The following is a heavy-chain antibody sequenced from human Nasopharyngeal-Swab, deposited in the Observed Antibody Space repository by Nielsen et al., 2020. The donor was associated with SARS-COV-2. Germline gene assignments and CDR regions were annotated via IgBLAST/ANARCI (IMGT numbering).Heavy chain of an antibody. CDR1: GFTFSYYS. D-gene: IGHD3-3*01. J-gene: IGHJ4*02. CDR2: VYHSGST. V-gene: IGHV4-4*02. CDR3: AREPGYYLDY. Sequence: GSLRLSCAASGFTFSYYSMNWVRQAPGKGLEWIGNVYHSGSTDYNPSLKSRVTISVDKSKNQFFLKLTSVTAADTAVYYCAREPGYYLDYWGQGTLVTVSS.